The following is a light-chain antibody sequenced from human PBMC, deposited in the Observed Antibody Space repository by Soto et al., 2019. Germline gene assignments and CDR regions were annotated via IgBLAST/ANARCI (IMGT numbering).Light chain of an antibody. CDR2: RAS. V-gene: IGKV3-15*01. J-gene: IGKJ1*01. CDR1: QSVTVN. Sequence: EIVMTQSPATLSLSPGERAPLSCRASQSVTVNLAWYQQKPGQAPRLLIYRASTRATGIPARFSGGGSGTEFTLTISTLQSEDFAVYICQQYNDWPPRWTFGQGTKVEIE. CDR3: QQYNDWPPRWT.